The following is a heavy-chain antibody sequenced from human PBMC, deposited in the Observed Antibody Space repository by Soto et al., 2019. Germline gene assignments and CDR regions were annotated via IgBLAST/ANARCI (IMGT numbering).Heavy chain of an antibody. Sequence: GGSLRLSCAASGFTFTRYSMNWVRQAPGKGLEWVSSISSTTNYIYYGDSMKGRFTISRDNAKNSLYLEMSSLRAEDTAVYYCARESEDLTSNFDYWGQGTLVTVSS. CDR1: GFTFTRYS. J-gene: IGHJ4*02. CDR2: ISSTTNYI. CDR3: ARESEDLTSNFDY. V-gene: IGHV3-21*06.